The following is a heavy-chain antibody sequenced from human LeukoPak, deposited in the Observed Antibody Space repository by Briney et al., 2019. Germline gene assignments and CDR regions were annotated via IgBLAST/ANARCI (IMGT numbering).Heavy chain of an antibody. CDR2: INPSGGST. CDR3: ARGRHYYDSSDYYYEGDDI. CDR1: GDTFTSYY. J-gene: IGHJ3*02. V-gene: IGHV1-46*01. Sequence: ASVKVSCKASGDTFTSYYMHWVRQAPGQGLEWMGIINPSGGSTSYAQKFQGRVTMTRDMSTSTVYMELSSLRSEDTAVYYCARGRHYYDSSDYYYEGDDIWGQGTMVTVSS. D-gene: IGHD3-22*01.